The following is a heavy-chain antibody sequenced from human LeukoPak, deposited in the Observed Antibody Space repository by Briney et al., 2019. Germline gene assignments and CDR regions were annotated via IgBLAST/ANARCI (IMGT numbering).Heavy chain of an antibody. CDR1: GGSISSSSYY. V-gene: IGHV4-31*03. CDR3: ARGYDSHLMDV. D-gene: IGHD3-3*01. Sequence: SETLSLTCTVSGGSISSSSYYWGWIRQHPGKGLEWIGYIYYSGSTYYNPSLKSRVTISVDTSKNQFSLKLSSVTAADTAVYYCARGYDSHLMDVWGKGTTVTVSS. CDR2: IYYSGST. J-gene: IGHJ6*03.